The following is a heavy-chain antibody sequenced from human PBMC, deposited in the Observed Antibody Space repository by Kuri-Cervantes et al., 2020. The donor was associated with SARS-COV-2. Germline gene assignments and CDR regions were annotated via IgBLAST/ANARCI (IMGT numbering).Heavy chain of an antibody. J-gene: IGHJ4*02. V-gene: IGHV3-30*02. Sequence: GESLKISCEASGFSFSAFGFHWVRQASGKRLEWVAFIRNDGHRIYYADSVKGRFTISRDNSKNTLYLQMNSLRAEDTAVYYCAKDPNYWGQGTLVTVSS. CDR3: AKDPNY. CDR1: GFSFSAFG. CDR2: IRNDGHRI.